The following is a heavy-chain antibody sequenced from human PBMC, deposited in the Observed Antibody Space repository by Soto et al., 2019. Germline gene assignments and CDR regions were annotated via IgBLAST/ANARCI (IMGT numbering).Heavy chain of an antibody. CDR2: IIPLLKTV. V-gene: IGHV1-69*06. J-gene: IGHJ6*02. D-gene: IGHD2-2*02. CDR3: ARDSVDLIGYRGV. CDR1: GGTFASYS. Sequence: QEELVQSGAEVKKPGSSVNVSCKASGGTFASYSITWVRQAPGQRLEWMGEIIPLLKTVNYAQKFQGRVTMTGGRSKSTDYMALSRLRSDDTAVYYCARDSVDLIGYRGVWGHVTTVTVS.